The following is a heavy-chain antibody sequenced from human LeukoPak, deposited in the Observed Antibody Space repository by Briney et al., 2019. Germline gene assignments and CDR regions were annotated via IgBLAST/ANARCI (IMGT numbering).Heavy chain of an antibody. D-gene: IGHD6-19*01. V-gene: IGHV3-48*01. CDR2: ISFSSTTI. CDR3: AKALAGLFDY. CDR1: GLTFSTNS. Sequence: PGGSLRLSCAAAGLTFSTNSMNWVRQAPGKGLEWVSYISFSSTTIYYADSVKGRFTISRDNAKNLLYLQMNSLGAEDTALYYCAKALAGLFDYWGQGTLVTVSS. J-gene: IGHJ4*02.